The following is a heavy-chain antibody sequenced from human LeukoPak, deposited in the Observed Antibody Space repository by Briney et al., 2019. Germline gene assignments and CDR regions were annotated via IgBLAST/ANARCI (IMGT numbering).Heavy chain of an antibody. CDR3: ARDPAAAGTVWFDP. CDR1: GFTFRSYA. J-gene: IGHJ5*02. Sequence: GGSLRLSCAASGFTFRSYAMNWVRQAPGKGLEWVSSITTSSSYIYYADSVKGRFTTSRDDAKNSLYLQMNSLRAEDTAVYYCARDPAAAGTVWFDPWGQGTLVTVSS. D-gene: IGHD6-13*01. CDR2: ITTSSSYI. V-gene: IGHV3-21*01.